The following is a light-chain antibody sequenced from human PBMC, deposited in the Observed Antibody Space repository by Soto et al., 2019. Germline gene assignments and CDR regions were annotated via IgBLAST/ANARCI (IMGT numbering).Light chain of an antibody. J-gene: IGKJ5*01. V-gene: IGKV3-20*01. Sequence: EIVLTQSPGTLSLSPGERATLSCRASQSVSSSYLAWYQQKPGQAPRLLIYGASSRATGLPDRFSGSGSGTGFTLIISRLEPEDFALYYCQQYGSSTITFGQGTRLEIK. CDR1: QSVSSSY. CDR3: QQYGSSTIT. CDR2: GAS.